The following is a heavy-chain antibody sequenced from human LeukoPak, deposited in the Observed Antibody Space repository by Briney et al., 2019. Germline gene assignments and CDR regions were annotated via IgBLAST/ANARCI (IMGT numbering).Heavy chain of an antibody. D-gene: IGHD3-22*01. J-gene: IGHJ1*01. CDR1: GFTFDDYG. V-gene: IGHV3-43*02. CDR3: ARTKSYYYDSSLLH. Sequence: GGSLRLSCAASGFTFDDYGMHWVRQAPGKGLEWVSLISEDSGVTSYSASVQGRFTISRDNNKNSLFLQMTSLRTEDTAVDYCARTKSYYYDSSLLHWGQGTLVAVSS. CDR2: ISEDSGVT.